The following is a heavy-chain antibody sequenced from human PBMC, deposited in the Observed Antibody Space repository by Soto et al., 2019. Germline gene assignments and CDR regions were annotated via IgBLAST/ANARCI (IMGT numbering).Heavy chain of an antibody. V-gene: IGHV1-69*08. Sequence: QVQLVQSGAEVKKPGSSVKVSCKASGGTFSSYTISWVRQAPGQGLEWMGRIIPILGIANYAQKFQGRVTITADKSTSTAYMELSSLRSEDTAVYYCARDKMDGSSTSCSRHFDYWCQGTLVTVSS. CDR2: IIPILGIA. CDR3: ARDKMDGSSTSCSRHFDY. CDR1: GGTFSSYT. J-gene: IGHJ4*02. D-gene: IGHD2-2*01.